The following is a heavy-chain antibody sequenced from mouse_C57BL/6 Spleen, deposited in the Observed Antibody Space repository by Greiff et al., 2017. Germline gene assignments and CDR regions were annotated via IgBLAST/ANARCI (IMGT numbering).Heavy chain of an antibody. CDR2: ISSGGSYT. Sequence: EVQLVESGGDLVKPGGSLKLSCAASGFTFSSYGMSWVRQTPDKRLEWVATISSGGSYTYYPDSVKGRFTISRDNAKNTLYLQMSSLKSEDTAMYYCARQGVLRAYYYFDYWGQGTTLTVSS. CDR1: GFTFSSYG. V-gene: IGHV5-6*01. J-gene: IGHJ2*01. D-gene: IGHD1-1*01. CDR3: ARQGVLRAYYYFDY.